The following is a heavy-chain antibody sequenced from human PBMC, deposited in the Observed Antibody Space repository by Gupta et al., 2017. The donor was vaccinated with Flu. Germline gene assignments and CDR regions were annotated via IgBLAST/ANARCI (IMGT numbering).Heavy chain of an antibody. CDR3: ASLDHDSSSDYSID. Sequence: QVQFQQWGAGLVKPPETRSLTCGVYGGSFSGYSWSWRRQPPGKGLEWIGQIHESRRTNYNPSLKSRVTIWVDTSKKQFSLELSSVPAADTAVYYCASLDHDSSSDYSIDWGQGTLVTVSS. D-gene: IGHD3-22*01. J-gene: IGHJ4*02. V-gene: IGHV4-34*02. CDR1: GGSFSGYS. CDR2: IHESRRT.